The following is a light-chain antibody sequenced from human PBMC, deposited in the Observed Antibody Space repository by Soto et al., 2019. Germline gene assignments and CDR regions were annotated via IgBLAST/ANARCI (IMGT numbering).Light chain of an antibody. CDR1: QSVNSN. Sequence: ETVMTQSPATLSVSPGERATLSCRASQSVNSNLAWYQQKLGQAPRLLIYVTSNRATGIPARFSGSGSGTDYTLTISSLEPEDSAVYYCHQRQSWPRTFGQGTKVDIK. J-gene: IGKJ1*01. V-gene: IGKV3-11*01. CDR2: VTS. CDR3: HQRQSWPRT.